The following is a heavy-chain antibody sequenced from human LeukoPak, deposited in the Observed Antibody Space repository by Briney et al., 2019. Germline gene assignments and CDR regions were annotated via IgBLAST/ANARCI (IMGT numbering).Heavy chain of an antibody. V-gene: IGHV4-59*01. J-gene: IGHJ6*02. Sequence: PSETLSLTCTVSGGSISSYYWSWIRQPPGKGLEWIGYIYYSGSTNYNPSLKSRVTIPVDTSKNQFSLKLSSVTAADTAVYYCARSSGYSYGWPYYYYGMDVWGQGTTVTVSS. CDR2: IYYSGST. CDR1: GGSISSYY. CDR3: ARSSGYSYGWPYYYYGMDV. D-gene: IGHD5-18*01.